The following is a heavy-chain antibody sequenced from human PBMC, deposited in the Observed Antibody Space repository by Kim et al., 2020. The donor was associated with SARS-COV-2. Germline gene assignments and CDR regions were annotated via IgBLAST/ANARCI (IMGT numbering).Heavy chain of an antibody. Sequence: TNTNPSLKSRVTISVDTTKSQFSLKLSSVTAADTAVYYCARGYYYGAFDIWGQGTMVTVSS. V-gene: IGHV4-59*09. J-gene: IGHJ3*02. CDR3: ARGYYYGAFDI. CDR2: T. D-gene: IGHD3-22*01.